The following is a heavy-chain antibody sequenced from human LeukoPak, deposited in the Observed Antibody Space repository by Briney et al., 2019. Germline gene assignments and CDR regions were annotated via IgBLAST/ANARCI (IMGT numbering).Heavy chain of an antibody. Sequence: GGSLRLSCAASGFTFSSYAMSWVRQAPEKGLEWVSAISGSGGSTYYADSVKGRFTISRDNSKNTLYLQMNSLRAEDTAVYYCAKWFGELSGYFDYWGQGTLVTVSS. CDR3: AKWFGELSGYFDY. V-gene: IGHV3-23*01. D-gene: IGHD3-10*01. CDR2: ISGSGGST. J-gene: IGHJ4*02. CDR1: GFTFSSYA.